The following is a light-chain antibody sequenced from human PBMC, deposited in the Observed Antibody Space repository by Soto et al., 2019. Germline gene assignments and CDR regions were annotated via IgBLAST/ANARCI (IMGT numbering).Light chain of an antibody. CDR2: EVS. Sequence: QSALTQPASVSGSPGQSITISCTGTSSDVGGYNYVSWYQQHPGKAPKLMIYEVSNRPSGVSNRFSGSKSGNTASLTNSGLQAEDEADYYCSSYTSSSTPPRVFGGGTKLTV. CDR3: SSYTSSSTPPRV. J-gene: IGLJ3*02. CDR1: SSDVGGYNY. V-gene: IGLV2-14*01.